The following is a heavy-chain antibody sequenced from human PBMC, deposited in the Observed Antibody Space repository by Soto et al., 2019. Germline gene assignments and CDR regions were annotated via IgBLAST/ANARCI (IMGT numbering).Heavy chain of an antibody. V-gene: IGHV1-18*01. CDR2: ISAYNGNT. D-gene: IGHD6-13*01. CDR3: ATGGAYSSPYYYYGMDV. Sequence: GASVKVSCKASGYTFTSYGISWVRQAPGQGLEWMGWISAYNGNTNYAQKLQGRVTMTTDTSTSTAYMELRSLRSDDTAVYYCATGGAYSSPYYYYGMDVWGQGTTVTVSS. CDR1: GYTFTSYG. J-gene: IGHJ6*02.